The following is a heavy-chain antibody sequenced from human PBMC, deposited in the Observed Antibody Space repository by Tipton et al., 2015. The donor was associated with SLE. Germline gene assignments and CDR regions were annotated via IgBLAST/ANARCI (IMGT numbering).Heavy chain of an antibody. CDR1: GFTFSSYG. D-gene: IGHD2-2*01. J-gene: IGHJ4*02. CDR2: IRYDGSNK. V-gene: IGHV3-30*02. CDR3: ARGRRDYIVVLPPQEY. Sequence: GSLRLSCAASGFTFSSYGIHWVRQAPGKGLERVAFIRYDGSNKYYADSVKGRFTISRDNSKNTLYLQMNSLRVEDTAVYYCARGRRDYIVVLPPQEYWGQGALVTVSS.